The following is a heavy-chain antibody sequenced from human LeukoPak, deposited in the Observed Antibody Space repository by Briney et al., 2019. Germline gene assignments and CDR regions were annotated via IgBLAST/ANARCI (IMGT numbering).Heavy chain of an antibody. Sequence: GGSLRLSXAASGFTFSSNAMSWVRQAPGKGLEWVSHISDRGGSTYYADSVRGRFTISRDNSKNTLYLQMNSLRAEDTAIYYCAKGTPDIVVVPAAIVWGQGTLVTVSS. CDR1: GFTFSSNA. D-gene: IGHD2-2*01. V-gene: IGHV3-23*01. CDR2: ISDRGGST. CDR3: AKGTPDIVVVPAAIV. J-gene: IGHJ4*02.